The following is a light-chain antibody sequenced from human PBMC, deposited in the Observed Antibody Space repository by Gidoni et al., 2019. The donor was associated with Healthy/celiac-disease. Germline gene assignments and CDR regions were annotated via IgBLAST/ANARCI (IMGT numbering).Light chain of an antibody. Sequence: DIQLTQSPSFLSASVGDRVTITCRASQGISSYLAWYQQKPGKAPKLLIYAASTLQSGVPSRFSGSGSGTEFTLTISSLQPEDFATYYCQQLNSYPLYRFGQGTKLEIK. CDR1: QGISSY. CDR2: AAS. J-gene: IGKJ2*03. CDR3: QQLNSYPLYR. V-gene: IGKV1-9*01.